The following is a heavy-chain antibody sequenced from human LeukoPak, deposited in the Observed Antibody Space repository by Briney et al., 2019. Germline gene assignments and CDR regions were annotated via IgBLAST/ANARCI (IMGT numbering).Heavy chain of an antibody. CDR2: INQSGAI. V-gene: IGHV4-34*01. Sequence: SETLSLTCAVYSGSFSTNSWSWIRQPPGKGLEWIGEINQSGAINYNASLKSRITISVDTSKNQFSLKVKSVTAADAGVYYCAREAFTLVGVVITNLATWFDPWGQGTLVTVSS. CDR3: AREAFTLVGVVITNLATWFDP. J-gene: IGHJ5*02. D-gene: IGHD3-3*01. CDR1: SGSFSTNS.